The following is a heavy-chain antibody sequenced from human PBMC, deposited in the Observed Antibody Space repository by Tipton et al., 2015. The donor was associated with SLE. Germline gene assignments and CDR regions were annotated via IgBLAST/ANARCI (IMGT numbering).Heavy chain of an antibody. D-gene: IGHD3-3*01. CDR3: ARGTRLDYDFWSGYYTLDY. CDR1: GGSISSYY. CDR2: IYYSGST. J-gene: IGHJ4*02. V-gene: IGHV4-59*01. Sequence: LRLSCTVSGGSISSYYWSWIRQPPGKGLEWIGYIYYSGSTNYNPSLKSRVTISVDTSKNQFSLKLSSVTAADTAVYYCARGTRLDYDFWSGYYTLDYWGQGTLVTVSS.